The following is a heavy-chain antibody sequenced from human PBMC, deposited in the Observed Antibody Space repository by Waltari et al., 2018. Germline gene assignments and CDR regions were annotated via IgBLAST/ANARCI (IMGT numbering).Heavy chain of an antibody. Sequence: EVQLVESGGGVVGPGGSLRLSCAAPGFTFDGYGISWVRQAPGKGMEWVSGINWNGGSTGYADSVKGRFTISRDNAKNSLYLQMNSLRAEDTALYYCASGGGYSYGYGYWGQGTLVTVSS. J-gene: IGHJ4*02. CDR1: GFTFDGYG. CDR2: INWNGGST. CDR3: ASGGGYSYGYGY. V-gene: IGHV3-20*04. D-gene: IGHD5-18*01.